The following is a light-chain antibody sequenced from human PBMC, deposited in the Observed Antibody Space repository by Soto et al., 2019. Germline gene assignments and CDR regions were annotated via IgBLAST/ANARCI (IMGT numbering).Light chain of an antibody. CDR2: KTS. J-gene: IGKJ1*01. CDR3: QHYKDYSWT. Sequence: DIHMTQSPSTLSASVGDRVTITCRASQSISSWLAWYQQKPGKAPKLLIYKTSSLETGVPSRFSGSGSGIEFTLTISSLQPDDFATYYCQHYKDYSWTFGQGTKVEVK. V-gene: IGKV1-5*03. CDR1: QSISSW.